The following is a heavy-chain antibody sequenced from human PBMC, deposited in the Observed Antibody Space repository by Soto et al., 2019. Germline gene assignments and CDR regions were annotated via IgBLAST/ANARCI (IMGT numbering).Heavy chain of an antibody. Sequence: QLVESGGGLVQPGGSLRLSCEAPGFIFSGHWMSWVRQAPGKGLEWVADIKHDGSVQYYVDSVKGRFTISRDNAKKLLYLQMNGLRAEDTALYYCARAPYSNAWYRFDLWGQGTLVTVSS. CDR3: ARAPYSNAWYRFDL. V-gene: IGHV3-7*03. CDR2: IKHDGSVQ. CDR1: GFIFSGHW. D-gene: IGHD4-4*01. J-gene: IGHJ4*02.